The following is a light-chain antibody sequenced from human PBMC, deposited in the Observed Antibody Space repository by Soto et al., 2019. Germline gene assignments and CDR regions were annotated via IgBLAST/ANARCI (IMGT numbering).Light chain of an antibody. CDR3: QQYGGSPRYT. CDR2: GAS. Sequence: EIVLTQSPGTLSLSPGDRATLSCRASQSVSSSHLAWYQQKPGQAPRRLIYGASNRATGIPDRFSGSGSGTDFTLTISRLEPEDFAVYYCQQYGGSPRYTFGQGTKLEIK. J-gene: IGKJ2*01. V-gene: IGKV3-20*01. CDR1: QSVSSSH.